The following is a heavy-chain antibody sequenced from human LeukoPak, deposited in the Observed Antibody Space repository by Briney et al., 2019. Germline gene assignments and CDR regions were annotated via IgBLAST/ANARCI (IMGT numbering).Heavy chain of an antibody. D-gene: IGHD3-16*02. CDR3: VILDYDFVWGSYRRDY. J-gene: IGHJ4*02. Sequence: SGTLSLTCAVSGGSISSTNWWNWVRRPPGKGLEWIGEIYQSGSTNYNPSLKSRVTISVDKSKNQFSLKLSSVTAADTAIYYCVILDYDFVWGSYRRDYWGQGTLVTVSS. V-gene: IGHV4-4*02. CDR2: IYQSGST. CDR1: GGSISSTNW.